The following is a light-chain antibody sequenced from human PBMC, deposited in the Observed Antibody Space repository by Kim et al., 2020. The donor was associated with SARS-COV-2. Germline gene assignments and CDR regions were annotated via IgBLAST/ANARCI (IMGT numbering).Light chain of an antibody. J-gene: IGKJ4*01. V-gene: IGKV3D-15*01. CDR3: QEYNNWPALS. Sequence: EVVMTQSPATLSVSPGKRATLSCRASHSVSSNLAWYQQKPGQAPRLLIYDTSIRASGIPARFSGSGSGTEFTLTISSLQSEDFAVYYCQEYNNWPALSFGGGTKVDIK. CDR2: DTS. CDR1: HSVSSN.